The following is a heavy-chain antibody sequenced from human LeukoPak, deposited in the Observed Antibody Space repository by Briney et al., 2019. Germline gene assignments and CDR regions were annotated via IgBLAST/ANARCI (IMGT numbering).Heavy chain of an antibody. V-gene: IGHV1-2*02. CDR3: ARASGFGELFDY. CDR2: INPNSGGT. Sequence: ASVKVSCKASGYTFTSYAMNWVRQAPGQGLEWMGWINPNSGGTNYAQKFQGRVTMTRDTSISTAYMELSRLRSDDTAVYYCARASGFGELFDYWGQGTLVTVSS. J-gene: IGHJ4*02. CDR1: GYTFTSYA. D-gene: IGHD3-10*01.